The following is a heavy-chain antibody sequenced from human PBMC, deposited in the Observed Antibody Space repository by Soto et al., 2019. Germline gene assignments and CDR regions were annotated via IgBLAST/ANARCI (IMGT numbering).Heavy chain of an antibody. V-gene: IGHV4-61*01. J-gene: IGHJ4*02. CDR2: IYYSGST. D-gene: IGHD3-9*01. CDR1: GGSVSSGSYY. CDR3: ARGGTYYDILTGYPAQNYFDY. Sequence: PSETLSLTCTVSGGSVSSGSYYWSWIRQPPGKGLEWIGDIYYSGSTNYNPSLKSRVTISVDTSKNQFSLKLSSVTAADTAVYYCARGGTYYDILTGYPAQNYFDYWGQGTLVTVSS.